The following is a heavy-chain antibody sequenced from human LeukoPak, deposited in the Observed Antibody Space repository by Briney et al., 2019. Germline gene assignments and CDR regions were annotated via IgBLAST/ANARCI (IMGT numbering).Heavy chain of an antibody. V-gene: IGHV5-51*01. Sequence: GESLKISCKGSGYSFTSYWIGWVRQMPGKGLEGMGIIYPGDSDTRYSPSFQGQVTISADKSISTAYLQWSSLKASDTAMYYCARRGRSAAAGIDYWGQGTLVTVSS. D-gene: IGHD6-13*01. CDR3: ARRGRSAAAGIDY. J-gene: IGHJ4*02. CDR1: GYSFTSYW. CDR2: IYPGDSDT.